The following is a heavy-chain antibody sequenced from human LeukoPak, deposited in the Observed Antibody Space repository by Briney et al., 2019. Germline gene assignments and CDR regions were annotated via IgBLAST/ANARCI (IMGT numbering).Heavy chain of an antibody. D-gene: IGHD6-13*01. CDR2: IRYDGSNK. CDR3: AKDSEQQLVRGYFDY. V-gene: IGHV3-30*02. J-gene: IGHJ4*02. CDR1: GFTFSDYY. Sequence: GGSLRLSCAASGFTFSDYYMSWVRQAPGKGLEWVAFIRYDGSNKYYADSVKGRFTISRDNSKNTLYLQMNSLRAEDTAVYYCAKDSEQQLVRGYFDYWGQGTLVTVSS.